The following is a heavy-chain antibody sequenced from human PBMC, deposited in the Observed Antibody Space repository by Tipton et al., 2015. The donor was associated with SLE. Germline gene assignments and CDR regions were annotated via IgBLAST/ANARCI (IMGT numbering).Heavy chain of an antibody. Sequence: GSLRLSCAASGFTFDDYSMSWVRQAPGKGLEWVSGINWNGGKTGYADSVKGRFTISRDNAKNSLFLQMNSLRVEDTAVYYCTRRGFLEWFSDFWGQGILVTVSS. CDR1: GFTFDDYS. J-gene: IGHJ4*02. V-gene: IGHV3-20*04. CDR3: TRRGFLEWFSDF. CDR2: INWNGGKT. D-gene: IGHD3-3*01.